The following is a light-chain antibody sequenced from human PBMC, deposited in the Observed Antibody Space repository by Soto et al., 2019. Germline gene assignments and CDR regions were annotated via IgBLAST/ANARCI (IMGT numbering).Light chain of an antibody. CDR2: TNN. J-gene: IGLJ3*02. CDR3: AACEDSRIARGV. CDR1: RSNIGNNA. V-gene: IGLV1-44*01. Sequence: QSVLTQPPSASGTPGQRVTISCSGSRSNIGNNAVSWYQQLPGPAPKHLIYTNNQRPSGVPDRFSGSKSGTSASLAISGLQSEDEADYYCAACEDSRIARGVFGGGTKLTVL.